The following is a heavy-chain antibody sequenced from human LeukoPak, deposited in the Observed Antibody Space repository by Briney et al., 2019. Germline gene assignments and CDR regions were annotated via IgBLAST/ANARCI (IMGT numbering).Heavy chain of an antibody. CDR1: GYTFTGYY. CDR2: INPNSGGT. D-gene: IGHD7-27*01. Sequence: ASVKVSCKASGYTFTGYYTHWVRQAPGQGLEWMGWINPNSGGTNYAQKFQGRVTMTRDTSISTAYMELSRLRSDDTAVYYCARERELTGDPLGAFDIWGQGTMVTVSS. J-gene: IGHJ3*02. CDR3: ARERELTGDPLGAFDI. V-gene: IGHV1-2*02.